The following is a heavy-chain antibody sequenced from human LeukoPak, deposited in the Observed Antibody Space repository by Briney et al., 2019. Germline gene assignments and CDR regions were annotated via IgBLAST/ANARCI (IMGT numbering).Heavy chain of an antibody. J-gene: IGHJ4*02. V-gene: IGHV4-39*01. CDR3: ARRGGSGRAFDY. CDR2: IYYTGST. Sequence: SETLSLTCSVSGASISGGTYYWGWIRQPPGKGREWIGSIYYTGSTYDNPSLKSRVTISVDTSKSQFSLKLSSVTAADTAVYYCARRGGSGRAFDYWGQGTMVTVSS. CDR1: GASISGGTYY. D-gene: IGHD1-26*01.